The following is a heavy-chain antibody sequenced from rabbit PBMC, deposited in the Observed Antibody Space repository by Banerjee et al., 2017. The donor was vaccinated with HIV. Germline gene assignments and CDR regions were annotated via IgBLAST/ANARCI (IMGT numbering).Heavy chain of an antibody. CDR3: ARGSAAMTMVITGFYFNL. J-gene: IGHJ4*01. D-gene: IGHD2-1*01. CDR1: GFSLNSDYV. Sequence: QEQLVESGGGLFQPGGSLALTCKASGFSLNSDYVMCWVRQAPGKGLEWIGCINTSTGTTVYATWAKGRFTISRTSSPSVTLQMTSLTAADTATYFCARGSAAMTMVITGFYFNLWGQGTLVTVS. CDR2: INTSTGTT. V-gene: IGHV1S45*01.